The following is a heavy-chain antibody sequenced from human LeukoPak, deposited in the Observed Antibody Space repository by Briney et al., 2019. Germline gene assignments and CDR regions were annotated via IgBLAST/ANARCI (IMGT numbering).Heavy chain of an antibody. CDR2: ITTDGSRT. CDR1: GFTFSNYR. D-gene: IGHD4-17*01. CDR3: AKGNTVTPDY. Sequence: GGSLRLSCAASGFTFSNYRMNWVRQAPGKGLEWVSAITTDGSRTYNADSVKGRFTISRDNSKNTLYLQMNSLRAEDTAVYYCAKGNTVTPDYWGQGTLVTVSS. V-gene: IGHV3-23*01. J-gene: IGHJ4*02.